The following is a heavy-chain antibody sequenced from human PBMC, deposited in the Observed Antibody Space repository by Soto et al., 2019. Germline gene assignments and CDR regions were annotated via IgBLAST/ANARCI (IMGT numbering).Heavy chain of an antibody. Sequence: QVQLQESGPGLVKPSQTLSLTCTVSGGSISSGGYYWSWIRQHPGKGLEWIGYIYYSGSTYYNPSLKSRVTISVDTSKNQFSLKLSSVTAADTAVYYCARGLVATGTPFNWFDPWGQGTLVTVSS. D-gene: IGHD1-1*01. J-gene: IGHJ5*02. CDR1: GGSISSGGYY. CDR3: ARGLVATGTPFNWFDP. V-gene: IGHV4-31*03. CDR2: IYYSGST.